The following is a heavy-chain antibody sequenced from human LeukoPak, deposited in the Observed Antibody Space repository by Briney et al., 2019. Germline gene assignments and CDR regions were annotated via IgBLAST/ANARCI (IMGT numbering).Heavy chain of an antibody. V-gene: IGHV1-69*13. J-gene: IGHJ4*02. D-gene: IGHD3-9*01. CDR3: ARGTYYDILTGYDY. CDR2: IIPIFGTA. CDR1: GGTFSSYA. Sequence: SVKVSCKASGGTFSSYAISWVRQAPGQGLEWMGGIIPIFGTANYAQKFQGRVTITADESTSTAYMEPSSLRSEDTAVYYCARGTYYDILTGYDYWGQGTLVTVSS.